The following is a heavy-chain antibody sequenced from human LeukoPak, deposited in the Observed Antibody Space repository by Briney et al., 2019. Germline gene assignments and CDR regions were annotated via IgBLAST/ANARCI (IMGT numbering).Heavy chain of an antibody. D-gene: IGHD1-1*01. CDR3: ARETVLEEGMDV. CDR2: IIPIFGTA. Sequence: SVKVSCKASGGTFSSYAISWVRQAPGQGLEWMGGIIPIFGTANYAQKFQGRVTITADESTSTAYMELSSLRSEDTAVYYCARETVLEEGMDVWGQGTTVTVSS. J-gene: IGHJ6*02. CDR1: GGTFSSYA. V-gene: IGHV1-69*13.